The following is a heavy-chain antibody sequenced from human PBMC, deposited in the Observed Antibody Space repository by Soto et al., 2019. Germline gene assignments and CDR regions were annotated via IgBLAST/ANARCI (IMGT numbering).Heavy chain of an antibody. V-gene: IGHV4-31*01. J-gene: IGHJ6*03. CDR2: IYFSGST. CDR1: GGSIRHGGYY. Sequence: QLQLQESGPGLVKPSQTLSLTCAVSGGSIRHGGYYWSWIRQHPGKGLEWIGSIYFSGSTYYNPSLKRLVTIPVATPKNQFALKLSSVTAADTAVYYGARDRHSQQPNHRWGGGYMDVWGKGTTVTVSS. CDR3: ARDRHSQQPNHRWGGGYMDV. D-gene: IGHD6-13*01.